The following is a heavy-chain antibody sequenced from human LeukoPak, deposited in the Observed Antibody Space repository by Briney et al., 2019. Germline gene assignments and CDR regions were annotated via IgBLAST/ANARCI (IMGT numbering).Heavy chain of an antibody. J-gene: IGHJ4*02. CDR2: FDPEDGET. CDR3: ATVSYSSSWGFDY. D-gene: IGHD6-13*01. CDR1: GYTLTELS. V-gene: IGHV1-24*01. Sequence: ASVKVSGKVSGYTLTELSMHWVRQAPGKGLEWMGGFDPEDGETIYAQKFQGRVTMTEDTSTDTAYMELSSPRSEDTAVYYCATVSYSSSWGFDYWGQGTLVTVSS.